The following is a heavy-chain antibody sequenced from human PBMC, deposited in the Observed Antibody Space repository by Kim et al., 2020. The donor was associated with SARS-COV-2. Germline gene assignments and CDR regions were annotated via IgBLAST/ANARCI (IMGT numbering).Heavy chain of an antibody. Sequence: SVKCRFTISRDKSKNTLYLQMNSLRAEDTAVYYCARDFWRADYYYYGMDVWGQGTTVTVSS. D-gene: IGHD3-3*01. CDR3: ARDFWRADYYYYGMDV. J-gene: IGHJ6*02. V-gene: IGHV3-53*01.